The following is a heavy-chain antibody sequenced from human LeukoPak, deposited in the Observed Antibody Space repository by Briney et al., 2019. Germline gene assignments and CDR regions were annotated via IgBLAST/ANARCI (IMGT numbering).Heavy chain of an antibody. V-gene: IGHV3-30*02. CDR1: GFTFSSYG. CDR2: IRYDGSNK. CDR3: AKDLGEEWELLRPFDY. J-gene: IGHJ4*02. D-gene: IGHD1-26*01. Sequence: GGPLRLSCAASGFTFSSYGMHWVRQAPGKGLEWVAFIRYDGSNKYYADSVKGRFTISRDNSKNTLYLQMNSLRAEDTAVYYCAKDLGEEWELLRPFDYWGQGTLVTVSS.